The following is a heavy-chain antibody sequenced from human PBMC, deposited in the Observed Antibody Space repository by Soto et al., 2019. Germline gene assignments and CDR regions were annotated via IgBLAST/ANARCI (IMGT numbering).Heavy chain of an antibody. D-gene: IGHD5-12*01. CDR2: IWPGGSDT. Sequence: GESLKISCRGSGYRFTSHWIGWVRQIAWKGLEWMGVIWPGGSDTRYNPSFQGQVNISVDKSVTTAYLQWNSLKASDTAMYFCARQSLYSNSPSLGMDVSGHGPTVTVAS. CDR1: GYRFTSHW. CDR3: ARQSLYSNSPSLGMDV. J-gene: IGHJ6*02. V-gene: IGHV5-51*01.